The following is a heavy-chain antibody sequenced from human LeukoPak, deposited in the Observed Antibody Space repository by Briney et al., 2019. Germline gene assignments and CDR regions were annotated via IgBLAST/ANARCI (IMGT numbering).Heavy chain of an antibody. J-gene: IGHJ5*02. Sequence: SETLSLTCTVSDYSISTNYYWGWVRQPPGKGLEWIGSISHSGNTYYNPSLKSRVTVSIDTSKNHFSLKLSSVTAADTAVYYCARPLMYYYGSETYFWFDPWGQGTLVTVSS. V-gene: IGHV4-38-2*02. CDR3: ARPLMYYYGSETYFWFDP. CDR2: ISHSGNT. D-gene: IGHD3-10*01. CDR1: DYSISTNYY.